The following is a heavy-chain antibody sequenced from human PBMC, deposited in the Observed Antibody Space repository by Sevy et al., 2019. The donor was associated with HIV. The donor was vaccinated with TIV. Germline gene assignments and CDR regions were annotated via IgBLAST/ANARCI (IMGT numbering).Heavy chain of an antibody. CDR3: ARAYCSGGSCYSLAY. V-gene: IGHV1-18*01. D-gene: IGHD2-15*01. Sequence: APVKVSCKASGYTFTSYRITWVRQAPGQGLEWMGWVSAHNGDTNYAQKLQGRVTMTTDTSTSTAYMELRTLRSDDTAVYYCARAYCSGGSCYSLAYWGQGTLVTVSS. CDR1: GYTFTSYR. CDR2: VSAHNGDT. J-gene: IGHJ4*02.